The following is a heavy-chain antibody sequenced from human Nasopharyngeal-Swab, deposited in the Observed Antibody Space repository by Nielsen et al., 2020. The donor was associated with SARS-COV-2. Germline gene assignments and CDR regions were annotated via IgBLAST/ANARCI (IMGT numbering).Heavy chain of an antibody. V-gene: IGHV3-74*01. Sequence: GESLKISCAASGFTSSSYWMHWVRQAPGKGLVWVSRINSDGISTTYADSVKGRFTISRDNAKNTLYLQMNSLRAEDTAVYYCARDTGGPPNYFDPWGQGTLVTVSS. CDR3: ARDTGGPPNYFDP. CDR2: INSDGIST. D-gene: IGHD1-7*01. CDR1: GFTSSSYW. J-gene: IGHJ5*02.